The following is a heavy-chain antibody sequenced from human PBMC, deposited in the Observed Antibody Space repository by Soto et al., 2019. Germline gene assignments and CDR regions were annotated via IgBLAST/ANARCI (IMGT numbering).Heavy chain of an antibody. Sequence: SETLSLTCTVSGGSISSGGYYWSWIRQHPGKGLEWIGYIYYSGSTYYNPSLKSRVTISVDTSKNQFSLKVSSVTAADTAVYYSAREYSISPDYWGQGNLVTVSS. CDR2: IYYSGST. CDR1: GGSISSGGYY. CDR3: AREYSISPDY. D-gene: IGHD6-6*01. V-gene: IGHV4-31*03. J-gene: IGHJ4*02.